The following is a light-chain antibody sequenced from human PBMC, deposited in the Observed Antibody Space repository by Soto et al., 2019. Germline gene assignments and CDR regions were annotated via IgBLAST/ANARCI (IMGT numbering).Light chain of an antibody. CDR1: QNLRST. J-gene: IGKJ1*01. Sequence: IGMKKTPAALCVLQEGRASLSWRASQNLRSTLAWYQQKPGQAPRLLIYGASTRATGIPARFIFSGSGTEITLTISSLESDDFAVYFWQQYNMLPQTFGQGTKVDNK. CDR3: QQYNMLPQT. V-gene: IGKV3-15*01. CDR2: GAS.